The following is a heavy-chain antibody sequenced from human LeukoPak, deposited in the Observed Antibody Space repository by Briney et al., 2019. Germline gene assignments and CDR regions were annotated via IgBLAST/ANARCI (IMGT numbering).Heavy chain of an antibody. CDR1: AFTFSSYG. V-gene: IGHV3-23*01. Sequence: PGGSLRLSCAASAFTFSSYGMSWVRQAPGKGLEWVSAISGDGRDIFYADAVKGRFTISRDNSKNTLYLQMNSLRDEATALYYCAIHGGGTIRIEAFDVWGQGTMVTISS. CDR2: ISGDGRDI. CDR3: AIHGGGTIRIEAFDV. J-gene: IGHJ3*01. D-gene: IGHD3-3*01.